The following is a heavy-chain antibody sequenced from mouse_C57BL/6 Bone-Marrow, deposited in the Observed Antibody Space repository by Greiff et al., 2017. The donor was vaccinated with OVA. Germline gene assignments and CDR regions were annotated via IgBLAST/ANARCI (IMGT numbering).Heavy chain of an antibody. Sequence: EVNLVESGEGLVKPGGSLKLSCAASGFTFSSYAMSWVRQTPEKRLEWVAYISSGGDYIYYADTVKGRFTISRDNARNTLYLQMSSLKSEDTAMYYCTREGFGPLITPFDYWGQGTTLTVSS. D-gene: IGHD2-4*01. CDR3: TREGFGPLITPFDY. CDR2: ISSGGDYI. J-gene: IGHJ2*01. CDR1: GFTFSSYA. V-gene: IGHV5-9-1*02.